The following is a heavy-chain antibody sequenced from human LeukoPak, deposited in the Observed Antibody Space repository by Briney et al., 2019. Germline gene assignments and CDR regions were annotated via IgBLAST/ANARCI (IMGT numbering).Heavy chain of an antibody. J-gene: IGHJ3*02. Sequence: GESLKISCKGSGYSFTSQWIGWVRQMPGKGLAWMGIIYPGDSDTRYGPSFEGQVTISADKSISTAYLQWSSLKASDTAFFFRQRTAYDILTGFYIGAFDIWGQGTMVTVSS. V-gene: IGHV5-51*01. CDR2: IYPGDSDT. CDR3: QRTAYDILTGFYIGAFDI. CDR1: GYSFTSQW. D-gene: IGHD3-9*01.